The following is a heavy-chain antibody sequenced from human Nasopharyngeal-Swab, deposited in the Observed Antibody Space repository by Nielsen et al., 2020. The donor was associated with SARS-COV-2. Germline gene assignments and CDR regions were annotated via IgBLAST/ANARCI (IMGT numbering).Heavy chain of an antibody. J-gene: IGHJ4*02. CDR3: ASDEECFDY. CDR1: GFTFSSYA. D-gene: IGHD2/OR15-2a*01. V-gene: IGHV3-30*04. Sequence: GESLKISCAASGFTFSSYAMHWVRQAPGKGLEWVAVIWYGGSEKHYADSVRGRFTISRDDSKNTLYLQMNSLRAEDTAVYYCASDEECFDYWGKGTLVTVSS. CDR2: IWYGGSEK.